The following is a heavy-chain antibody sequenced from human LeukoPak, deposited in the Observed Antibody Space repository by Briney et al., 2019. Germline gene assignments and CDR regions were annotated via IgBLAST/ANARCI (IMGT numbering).Heavy chain of an antibody. D-gene: IGHD3-3*01. CDR1: GGSFSGDY. Sequence: SETLSLTCAVYGGSFSGDYWSWIRQPPGKGLEWIGEINHSGSTNYNPSLKSRVTISVDTSKNQFSLKLSSVTAADTAVYYCARAGYDFWSGYLMTFDYWGQGTLVTVSS. CDR2: INHSGST. V-gene: IGHV4-34*01. J-gene: IGHJ4*02. CDR3: ARAGYDFWSGYLMTFDY.